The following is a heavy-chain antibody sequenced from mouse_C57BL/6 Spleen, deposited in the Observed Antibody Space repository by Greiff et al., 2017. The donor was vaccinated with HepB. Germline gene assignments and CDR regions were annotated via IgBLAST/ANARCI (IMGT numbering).Heavy chain of an antibody. Sequence: QVQLQQSGPELVKPGASVKISCKASGYAFSSSWMNWVKQRPGKGLEWIGRIYPGDGDTNYNGKFKGKATLTADKSSSTAYMQLSSLTSEDSAVYFCARSEGTPFAYGGQGTRVTVSA. CDR1: GYAFSSSW. V-gene: IGHV1-82*01. D-gene: IGHD2-14*01. CDR2: IYPGDGDT. J-gene: IGHJ3*01. CDR3: ARSEGTPFAY.